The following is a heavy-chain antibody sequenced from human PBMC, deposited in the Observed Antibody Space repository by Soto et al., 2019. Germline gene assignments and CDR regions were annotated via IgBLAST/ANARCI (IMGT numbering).Heavy chain of an antibody. Sequence: PSETLSLICAVSGVSISSGNWWTWVRQTPQRGLEYIGEIFHDGTANYYPSFERRVAISVDTSKNQFSLKLTSVTAADTAIYFCARLVYDTRLNYMYFDFWGQGALVTSPQ. D-gene: IGHD2-8*01. V-gene: IGHV4-4*02. J-gene: IGHJ4*02. CDR1: GVSISSGNW. CDR3: ARLVYDTRLNYMYFDF. CDR2: IFHDGTA.